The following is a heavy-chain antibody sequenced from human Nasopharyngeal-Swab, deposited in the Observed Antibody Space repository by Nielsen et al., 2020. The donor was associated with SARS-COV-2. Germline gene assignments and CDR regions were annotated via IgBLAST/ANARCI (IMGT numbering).Heavy chain of an antibody. D-gene: IGHD3-22*01. Sequence: IRQSPGKGLEWIGHIYHSGSTYYNPSLKSRVTISVSRRNNQFSLKLSTMTAADAAVYYCARGDYDSSGYLKVDAFDIWGQGTMVTVSS. CDR2: IYHSGST. V-gene: IGHV4-30-2*06. J-gene: IGHJ3*02. CDR3: ARGDYDSSGYLKVDAFDI.